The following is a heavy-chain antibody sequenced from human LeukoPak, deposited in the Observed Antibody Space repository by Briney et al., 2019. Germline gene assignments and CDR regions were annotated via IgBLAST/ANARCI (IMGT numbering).Heavy chain of an antibody. J-gene: IGHJ4*02. CDR3: ARLPIYSYGFDY. CDR1: GGTFSSYA. Sequence: SVKVSCKASGGTFSSYAISWVRQAPGQGLEWMGRIIPIFGTANYAQKFRGRVTITTDESTSTAYMELSSLRSEDTAVYYCARLPIYSYGFDYWGQGTLVTVSS. CDR2: IIPIFGTA. V-gene: IGHV1-69*05. D-gene: IGHD5-18*01.